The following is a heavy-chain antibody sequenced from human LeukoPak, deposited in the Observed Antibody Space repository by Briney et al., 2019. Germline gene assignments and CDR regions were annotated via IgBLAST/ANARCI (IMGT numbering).Heavy chain of an antibody. V-gene: IGHV3-30*02. D-gene: IGHD2-2*01. CDR2: IRYDGSNK. CDR3: ARGYCSSTSCSLYDY. Sequence: PGGSLRLSCAASGFTFSSYAMHWVRQAPGKGLEWVAFIRYDGSNKYYADSVKGRFTISRDNSKNTLYLQMNSLRAEDTAVYYCARGYCSSTSCSLYDYWGQGTLVTVSS. CDR1: GFTFSSYA. J-gene: IGHJ4*02.